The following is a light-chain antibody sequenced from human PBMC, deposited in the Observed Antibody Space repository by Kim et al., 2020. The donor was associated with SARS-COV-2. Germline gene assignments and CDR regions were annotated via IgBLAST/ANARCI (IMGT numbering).Light chain of an antibody. J-gene: IGLJ3*02. CDR3: AAWDDSLKGRV. V-gene: IGLV1-44*01. Sequence: GQTVPISCSGSSSNIGANPVNWYQHLPGTAPKLLIHSSDQRPSGVPGRFSGSKSGTSASLAISGLQSEDEADYFCAAWDDSLKGRVFGGGTQLTVL. CDR1: SSNIGANP. CDR2: SSD.